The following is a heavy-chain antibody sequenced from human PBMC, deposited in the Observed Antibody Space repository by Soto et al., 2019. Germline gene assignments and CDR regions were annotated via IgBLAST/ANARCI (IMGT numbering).Heavy chain of an antibody. CDR2: IIPIFGTA. J-gene: IGHJ6*02. CDR3: ARDTAEIVLGYYGMDV. Sequence: GASVKVSCKASGGTFSSYAISWVRQAPGQGLEWLGGIIPIFGTANYAQKFQGRVTITADKSTSTAYMELSSLRSEDTAVHYCARDTAEIVLGYYGMDVWGQGTTVTVYS. V-gene: IGHV1-69*06. CDR1: GGTFSSYA. D-gene: IGHD2-15*01.